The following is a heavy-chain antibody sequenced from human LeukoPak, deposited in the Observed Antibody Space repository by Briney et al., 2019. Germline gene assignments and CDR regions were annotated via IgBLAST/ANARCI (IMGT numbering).Heavy chain of an antibody. CDR1: GFSFSGHW. J-gene: IGHJ4*02. CDR3: ARGPNSNWSGLDF. D-gene: IGHD6-6*01. Sequence: PGGSLRLSCTASGFSFSGHWMHWARQLPGKGLVWVSRISPTGSTTSYADSVKGRFTVSRDNAKNTLYLQMNNLRAEDTAVYYCARGPNSNWSGLDFWGQGTLLTVSS. CDR2: ISPTGSTT. V-gene: IGHV3-74*01.